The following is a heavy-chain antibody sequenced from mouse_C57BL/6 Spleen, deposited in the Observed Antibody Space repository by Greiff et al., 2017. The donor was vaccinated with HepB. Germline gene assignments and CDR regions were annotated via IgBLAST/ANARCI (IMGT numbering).Heavy chain of an antibody. Sequence: VQLQQSGPELVKPGASVKISCKASGYSFTSYYIHWVKQRPGQGLEWIGWISPGSGNTKYNEKFKGKATLTADTSSSTAYMQLSSLTSEDSAVYYCARWTTVADYWGQGTTLTVSS. V-gene: IGHV1-66*01. D-gene: IGHD1-1*01. CDR1: GYSFTSYY. CDR3: ARWTTVADY. J-gene: IGHJ2*01. CDR2: ISPGSGNT.